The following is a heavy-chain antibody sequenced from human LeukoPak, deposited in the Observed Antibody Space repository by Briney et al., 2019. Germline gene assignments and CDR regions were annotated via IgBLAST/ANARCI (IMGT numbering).Heavy chain of an antibody. CDR1: GGSISSSSYY. J-gene: IGHJ3*02. CDR3: ARPRAGDYDSSGYYYSAFDI. D-gene: IGHD3-22*01. V-gene: IGHV4-39*01. Sequence: PSETLSLTCTVSGGSISSSSYYWGWIRQPPGKGLEWIGSIYYSGSTYYNPSLKSRVTISVDTSKNQFSLMLSSVTAADTAVYYCARPRAGDYDSSGYYYSAFDIWGQGTMVTVSS. CDR2: IYYSGST.